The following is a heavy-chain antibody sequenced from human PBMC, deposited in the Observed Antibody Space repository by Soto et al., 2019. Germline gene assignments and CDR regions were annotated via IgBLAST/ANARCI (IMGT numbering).Heavy chain of an antibody. Sequence: PGGSLRLSCAASGFSFSSFLMNWVRQAPGKGLEWISYIDTSGDSIYYADSVKGRFTISRDNAKNSLFLQINTLRAEDTAVYYCARTAYYDILTGFYPFDYWGLGTLVTVSS. V-gene: IGHV3-48*03. CDR2: IDTSGDSI. CDR3: ARTAYYDILTGFYPFDY. D-gene: IGHD3-9*01. J-gene: IGHJ4*02. CDR1: GFSFSSFL.